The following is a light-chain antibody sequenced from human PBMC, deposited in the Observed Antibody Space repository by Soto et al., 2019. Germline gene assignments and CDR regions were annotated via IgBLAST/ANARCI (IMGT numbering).Light chain of an antibody. Sequence: QSVLTQPASVSGSPGQSITISCTGTSSDVGGYNLVSWFQQHPGKAPKLMIYEVSRRPSGISNRLSGSKSGNTASLTISGLQAEDEADYFCCSYAGSSTYVFGTGTKLTVL. CDR1: SSDVGGYNL. CDR3: CSYAGSSTYV. J-gene: IGLJ1*01. V-gene: IGLV2-23*02. CDR2: EVS.